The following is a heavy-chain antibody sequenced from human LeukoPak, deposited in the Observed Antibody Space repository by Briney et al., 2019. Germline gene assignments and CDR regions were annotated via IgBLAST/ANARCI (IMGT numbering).Heavy chain of an antibody. CDR3: ARAFYPGYYSYMAV. CDR1: GGSISSYY. CDR2: IYYSGST. V-gene: IGHV4-59*07. D-gene: IGHD3-3*02. J-gene: IGHJ6*03. Sequence: PSDTLSLTCTVSGGSISSYYWSWIRQPPGKGLEWIGYIYYSGSTNYNPSLKSRVTISVDTSKNQFSLKLSSVTAADTAVYYCARAFYPGYYSYMAVWGKGTTVTVSS.